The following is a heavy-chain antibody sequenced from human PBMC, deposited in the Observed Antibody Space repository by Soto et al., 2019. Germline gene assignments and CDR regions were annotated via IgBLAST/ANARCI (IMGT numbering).Heavy chain of an antibody. Sequence: EVQLLESGGGLVQPGGSLRLSCAASGFTFSSYAMSWVRQAPGKGLGWVSAISGSGGSTYYADSVKGRFTISRDNSKNTLYLQMNSLRAEDTAVYYCAKAGIMITFGGVIAADYWRQGTLITVSS. J-gene: IGHJ4*02. CDR3: AKAGIMITFGGVIAADY. D-gene: IGHD3-16*02. CDR2: ISGSGGST. CDR1: GFTFSSYA. V-gene: IGHV3-23*01.